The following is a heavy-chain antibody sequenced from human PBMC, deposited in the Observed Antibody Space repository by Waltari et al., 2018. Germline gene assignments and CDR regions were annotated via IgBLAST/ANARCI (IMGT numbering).Heavy chain of an antibody. V-gene: IGHV1-2*02. Sequence: QVQLVQSGAEVKKPGASVKVSCKASGYTFTGYYMHWVRQAPGQGLEWMGWINPNSGGTNYGQKFQGRVTITADESTSTAYMELSSLRSEDTAVYYCARSRLATITWGFDYWGQGTLVTVSS. CDR2: INPNSGGT. J-gene: IGHJ4*02. CDR3: ARSRLATITWGFDY. CDR1: GYTFTGYY. D-gene: IGHD5-12*01.